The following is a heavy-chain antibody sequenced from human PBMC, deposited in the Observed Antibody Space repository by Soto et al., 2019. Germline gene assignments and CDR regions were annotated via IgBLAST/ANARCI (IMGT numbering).Heavy chain of an antibody. D-gene: IGHD3-3*01. J-gene: IGHJ4*02. CDR1: GGSFSGYY. Sequence: SETLSLTCAVYGGSFSGYYWSWIRQPPGKGLEWIGEINHSGSTNYNPSLKSRVTISVDTSKNQFSLKLNSVTAADTAVYYCARAATIFDPFDYWGQGTLVTVSS. CDR2: INHSGST. CDR3: ARAATIFDPFDY. V-gene: IGHV4-34*01.